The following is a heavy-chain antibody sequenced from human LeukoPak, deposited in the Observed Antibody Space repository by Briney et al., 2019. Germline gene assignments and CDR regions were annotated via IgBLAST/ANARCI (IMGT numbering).Heavy chain of an antibody. CDR3: ARDGSGGSCYI. J-gene: IGHJ4*02. Sequence: PGGSLRLSCAASGFTFSSYWMHWVRQAPGKGLEWVAVISYDGSNKYYADSVKGRFTISRDDSKNTLYLQMNSLRAEDTAVYYCARDGSGGSCYIWGQGTLVTVSS. V-gene: IGHV3-30-3*01. D-gene: IGHD2-15*01. CDR2: ISYDGSNK. CDR1: GFTFSSYW.